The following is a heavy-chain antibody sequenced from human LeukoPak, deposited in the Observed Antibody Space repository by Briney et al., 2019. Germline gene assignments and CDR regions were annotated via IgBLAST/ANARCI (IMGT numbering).Heavy chain of an antibody. CDR2: ISWDGGST. CDR3: AKAPYSSGWSYFDY. V-gene: IGHV3-43D*03. CDR1: GFTFDDYA. J-gene: IGHJ4*02. D-gene: IGHD6-19*01. Sequence: GGSLRLSCAASGFTFDDYAMHWVRQAPGKGLEWVSLISWDGGSTYYADSVKGRFTISRDNSKNSLYLQMNSLRAEDTALYYCAKAPYSSGWSYFDYWGQGTLVTVSS.